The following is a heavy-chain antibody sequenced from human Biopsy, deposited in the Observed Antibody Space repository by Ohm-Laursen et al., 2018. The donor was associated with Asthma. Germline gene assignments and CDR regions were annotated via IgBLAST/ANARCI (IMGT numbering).Heavy chain of an antibody. D-gene: IGHD6-19*01. CDR3: ARCQVGYSSGWSLLLKKIYYSGMDV. J-gene: IGHJ6*02. CDR2: IMTVFGTT. Sequence: TSVKVSCKAPGGTFSNFAISWVRQAPGQGLEWLGGIMTVFGTTNYAQKFQGRVTITADESTSTAYMEVTSLRSEDTTIYYCARCQVGYSSGWSLLLKKIYYSGMDVWGQGTAVTVSS. V-gene: IGHV1-69*13. CDR1: GGTFSNFA.